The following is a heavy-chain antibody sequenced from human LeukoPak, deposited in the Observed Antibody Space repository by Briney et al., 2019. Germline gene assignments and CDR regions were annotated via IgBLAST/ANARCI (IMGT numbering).Heavy chain of an antibody. D-gene: IGHD2-2*01. CDR2: ISSSSSYI. CDR3: ARGPVVPAATYYYYYGMDV. J-gene: IGHJ6*04. Sequence: GGSLRLSCAASGFTFSSYSVNWVRQAPGKGLEWVSSISSSSSYIYYADSVKGRFTISRDNAKNSLYLQMNSLRAEDTAVYYCARGPVVPAATYYYYYGMDVWGKGTTVTVSS. CDR1: GFTFSSYS. V-gene: IGHV3-21*01.